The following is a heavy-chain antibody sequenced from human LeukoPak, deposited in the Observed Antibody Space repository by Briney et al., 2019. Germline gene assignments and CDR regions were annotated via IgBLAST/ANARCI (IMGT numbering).Heavy chain of an antibody. D-gene: IGHD5-24*01. CDR2: IYYSGST. J-gene: IGHJ4*02. CDR3: ARDSRDGYNYLDY. V-gene: IGHV4-39*07. Sequence: SETLSLTCTVSGGSISSSSYYWGWIRQPPGKGLEWIGSIYYSGSTYYNPSLKSRVIISVDTSKNQFSLKLSSVTAADTAIYYCARDSRDGYNYLDYWGQGTQVTVSS. CDR1: GGSISSSSYY.